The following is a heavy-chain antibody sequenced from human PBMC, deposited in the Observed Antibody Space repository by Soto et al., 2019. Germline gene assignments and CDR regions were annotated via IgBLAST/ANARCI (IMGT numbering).Heavy chain of an antibody. Sequence: QVQLVESGGGVVQPGRSLRLSCAASGFTFSSYAMHWVRQAPGKGLEWVAVISYDGSNKYYADSVKGRFTISRDNSKNTLYLQMNSLRAEDTAVYYCARARVPRLRTLTMRGTWFDPWGQGTLVTVSS. CDR2: ISYDGSNK. D-gene: IGHD1-1*01. CDR3: ARARVPRLRTLTMRGTWFDP. J-gene: IGHJ5*02. CDR1: GFTFSSYA. V-gene: IGHV3-30-3*01.